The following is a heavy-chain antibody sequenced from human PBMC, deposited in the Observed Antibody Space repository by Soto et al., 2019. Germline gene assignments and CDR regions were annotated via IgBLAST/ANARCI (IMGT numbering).Heavy chain of an antibody. J-gene: IGHJ4*02. Sequence: PSETLSLTCTVSGGSISSSSYYWGWIRQPPGKGLEWIGSIYYSGSTYYNPSLKSRVTISVDTSKNQFSLKLTSVTAADTAVYYCASGSSASAYIDYWGQGTQVTVSS. CDR3: ASGSSASAYIDY. CDR2: IYYSGST. D-gene: IGHD6-13*01. V-gene: IGHV4-39*07. CDR1: GGSISSSSYY.